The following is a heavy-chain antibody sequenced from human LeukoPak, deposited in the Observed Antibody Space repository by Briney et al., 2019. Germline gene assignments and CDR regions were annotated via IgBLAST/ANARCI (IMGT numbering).Heavy chain of an antibody. Sequence: APVKVSCKASGYTFTGYYMHWVRQAPGQGLEWMGWINPNSGGTNYAQKFQGRVTMTRDTSISTAYMELSRLRSDDTAVYYCASGVGCGGDCYTVGSWGQGTLVTVSS. V-gene: IGHV1-2*02. CDR2: INPNSGGT. D-gene: IGHD2-21*02. CDR3: ASGVGCGGDCYTVGS. CDR1: GYTFTGYY. J-gene: IGHJ4*02.